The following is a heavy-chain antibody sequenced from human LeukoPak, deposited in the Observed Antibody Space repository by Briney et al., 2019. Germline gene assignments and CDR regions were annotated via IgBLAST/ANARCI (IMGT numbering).Heavy chain of an antibody. CDR1: GGSFSGYY. CDR3: ARRGYCSSTSCSLYYYYYMDV. Sequence: SETLSLTCAVYGGSFSGYYWSWIRQPPGKGLEWIGEINHSGSTNYNPSLKSRVTISVDTSKNQFSLKLSSVTAADTAVYYCARRGYCSSTSCSLYYYYYMDVWGKGTTVTVSS. V-gene: IGHV4-34*01. D-gene: IGHD2-2*01. CDR2: INHSGST. J-gene: IGHJ6*03.